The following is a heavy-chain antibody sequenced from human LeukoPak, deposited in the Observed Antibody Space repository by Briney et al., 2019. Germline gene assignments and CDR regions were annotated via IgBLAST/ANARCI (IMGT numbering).Heavy chain of an antibody. CDR2: IKQDGSEK. CDR3: ARERGCTSTSCYALMVDY. D-gene: IGHD2-2*01. CDR1: GLTFTSYW. V-gene: IGHV3-7*01. Sequence: GGSLRLSCAASGLTFTSYWMSWVRQAPGKGLEWVADIKQDGSEKYYVDSVRGRFTISRDNAKNSLYLQMSSLRAEDTAVYYCARERGCTSTSCYALMVDYWGQGTLVTVSS. J-gene: IGHJ4*02.